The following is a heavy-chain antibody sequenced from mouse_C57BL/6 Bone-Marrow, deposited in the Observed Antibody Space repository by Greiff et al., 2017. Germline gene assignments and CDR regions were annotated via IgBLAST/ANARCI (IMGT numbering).Heavy chain of an antibody. D-gene: IGHD2-3*01. V-gene: IGHV14-4*01. CDR2: IDPENGDT. Sequence: VQLQQSGAELVRPGASVKLSCTASGFNIKDDYMHWVKQRPEQGLEWIGWIDPENGDTEYASKFQGKATITADTSSNTASLQLSSLTSEDTAVYYCTTGMVDVWGTGTTVTVSS. CDR3: TTGMVDV. CDR1: GFNIKDDY. J-gene: IGHJ1*03.